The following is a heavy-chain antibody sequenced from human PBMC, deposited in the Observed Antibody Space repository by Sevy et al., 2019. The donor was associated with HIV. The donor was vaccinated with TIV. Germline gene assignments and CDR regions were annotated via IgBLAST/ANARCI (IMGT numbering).Heavy chain of an antibody. CDR1: GFPFSNYW. V-gene: IGHV3-7*01. CDR2: IKQDESEI. D-gene: IGHD6-19*01. Sequence: GGSLRLSCAVSGFPFSNYWMSWVRQAPGKGLEWVANIKQDESEIYNVDSVKGRFTISRDNSKNRLYLQMNTLRAEDTAVYYCARDPGPGIAVAGTGNYFDYWGQGTLVTVSS. CDR3: ARDPGPGIAVAGTGNYFDY. J-gene: IGHJ4*02.